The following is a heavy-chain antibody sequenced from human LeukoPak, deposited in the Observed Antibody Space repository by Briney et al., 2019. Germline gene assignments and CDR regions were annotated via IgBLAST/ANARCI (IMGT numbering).Heavy chain of an antibody. CDR3: AKDQRWESPHYLDS. CDR1: GYTFTGYY. D-gene: IGHD1-26*01. V-gene: IGHV1-2*06. Sequence: ASVKVSCKASGYTFTGYYMHWVRQAPGQGLEWVGRINPNSGGTNYAQKFQGRVTMTRDTSISTAYMELSRLRSDDTAEYYCAKDQRWESPHYLDSWGQGTLVTVSS. CDR2: INPNSGGT. J-gene: IGHJ4*02.